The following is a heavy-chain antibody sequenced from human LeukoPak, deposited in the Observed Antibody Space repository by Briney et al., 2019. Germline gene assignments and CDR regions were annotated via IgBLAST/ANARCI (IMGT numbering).Heavy chain of an antibody. Sequence: GGSLRLSCTASGFTFSDYYMSWIRQTPGKGLEWVSYISSSGSTIYYADSVKGRFTISRDNAKNSLYLQMNSLRAEDTAVYYCARDPGYSSSWYEAEYFQHWGQGTLVTVSS. CDR3: ARDPGYSSSWYEAEYFQH. D-gene: IGHD6-13*01. CDR2: ISSSGSTI. CDR1: GFTFSDYY. V-gene: IGHV3-11*01. J-gene: IGHJ1*01.